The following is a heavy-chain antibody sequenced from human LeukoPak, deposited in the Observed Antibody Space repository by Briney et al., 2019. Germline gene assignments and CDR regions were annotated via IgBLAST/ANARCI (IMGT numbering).Heavy chain of an antibody. CDR3: ARDLEVDYGGNSVFYY. J-gene: IGHJ4*02. Sequence: SVKVSCKASGGTVSSYTISWVPQAPGQGLEWMGRIIPILGIANYAQKFQGRVTITTDESTSTAYMELSSLRSEDTAVYYCARDLEVDYGGNSVFYYWGQGTLVTVSS. D-gene: IGHD4-23*01. CDR1: GGTVSSYT. V-gene: IGHV1-69*16. CDR2: IIPILGIA.